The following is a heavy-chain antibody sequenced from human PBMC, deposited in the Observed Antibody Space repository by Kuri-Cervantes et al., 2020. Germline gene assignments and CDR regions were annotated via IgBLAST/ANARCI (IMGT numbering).Heavy chain of an antibody. D-gene: IGHD6-19*01. J-gene: IGHJ4*02. V-gene: IGHV3-23*01. CDR1: GFTFSSYA. CDR2: ISGSGGST. Sequence: LSLTCAASGFTFSSYAMSWVRQAPGKGLEWVSAISGSGGSTYYADSVKGRFTISRDNSKSTLYLQMNSLRAEDTAVYYCASIYGYSTGEGGFWGQGTLVTVSS. CDR3: ASIYGYSTGEGGF.